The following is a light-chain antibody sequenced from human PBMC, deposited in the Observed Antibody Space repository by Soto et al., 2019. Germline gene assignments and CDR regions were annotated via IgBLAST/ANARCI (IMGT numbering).Light chain of an antibody. Sequence: QSVLTQPPSASGTPGQRVTISCSGGSSNIGSYTVNWYQQLPGTAPKLLIYTSNQRPSGAPDLFSGSTSATSASLSIRGLQSEDEADYYCSACDDSLNGAVFGGGTKVTVL. CDR1: SSNIGSYT. CDR3: SACDDSLNGAV. J-gene: IGLJ2*01. V-gene: IGLV1-44*01. CDR2: TSN.